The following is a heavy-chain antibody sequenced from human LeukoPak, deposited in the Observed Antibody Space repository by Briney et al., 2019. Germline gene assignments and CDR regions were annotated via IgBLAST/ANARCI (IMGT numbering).Heavy chain of an antibody. CDR2: IYYSGNT. D-gene: IGHD1-26*01. V-gene: IGHV4-39*07. CDR1: GGSISSSSYY. CDR3: ARDVGATPGYFDY. Sequence: SETLSLTCTVSGGSISSSSYYWGWIRQPPGKGLEWIGSIYYSGNTYYNPSLKSRVTISVDTSKNQFSLKLSSVTAADTAVYYCARDVGATPGYFDYWGQGTLVTVSS. J-gene: IGHJ4*02.